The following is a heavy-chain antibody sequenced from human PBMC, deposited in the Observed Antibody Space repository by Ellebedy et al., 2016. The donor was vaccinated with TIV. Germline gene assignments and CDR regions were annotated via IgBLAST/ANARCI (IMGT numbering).Heavy chain of an antibody. J-gene: IGHJ4*02. D-gene: IGHD1-1*01. CDR3: ARVSTGTTYGPLDY. V-gene: IGHV4-4*07. Sequence: SETLSLXXTVSSGSISSYYWSWIRQPAGKGLEWIGRIYTSGSTNYNPFLKSRVTMSVDTSKNQFSLKLSSVTAADTAVYYWARVSTGTTYGPLDYWGQGTLVTVSS. CDR2: IYTSGST. CDR1: SGSISSYY.